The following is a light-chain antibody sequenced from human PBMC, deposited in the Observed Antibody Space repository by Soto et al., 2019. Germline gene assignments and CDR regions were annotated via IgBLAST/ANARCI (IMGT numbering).Light chain of an antibody. CDR3: QQYVSSPPYT. CDR2: VSS. CDR1: QSVSNNY. V-gene: IGKV3-20*01. J-gene: IGKJ2*01. Sequence: EVVLTQSPGTLSLSPGERATLSCRASQSVSNNYLSWYQQKPSQSPKLLIFVSSDTATGIPDRFSGSGSGTEFTLTISSLEPEDFAVYYYQQYVSSPPYTFGQGTKLEIK.